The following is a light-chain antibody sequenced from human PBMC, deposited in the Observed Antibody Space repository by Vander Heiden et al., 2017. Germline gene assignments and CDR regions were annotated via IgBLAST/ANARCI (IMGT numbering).Light chain of an antibody. J-gene: IGLJ3*02. CDR2: GKN. Sequence: SSELTQDPAVSVALGQTVRITCHGDSLRSYYASWYQQKPGQAPVLVIYGKNHRRSGIPDRFSGSSSGNTASLTITGAQAEDEADYYCNSRDSSGNHWVFGGGTKLTVL. CDR1: SLRSYY. V-gene: IGLV3-19*01. CDR3: NSRDSSGNHWV.